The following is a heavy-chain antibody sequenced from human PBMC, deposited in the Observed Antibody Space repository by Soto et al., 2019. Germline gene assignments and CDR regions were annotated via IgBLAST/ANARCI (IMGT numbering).Heavy chain of an antibody. CDR1: GGSISSGGYY. Sequence: SETLSLTCTVSGGSISSGGYYWSWIRQHPGKGLEWIGYIYYSGSTYYNPSLKSRVTISVDTSKDQFSLKLSSVTAADTAVYYCAGYDPNYYDSSGYYYGPSFDYWGQGTLVTVSS. CDR2: IYYSGST. J-gene: IGHJ4*02. CDR3: AGYDPNYYDSSGYYYGPSFDY. D-gene: IGHD3-22*01. V-gene: IGHV4-31*03.